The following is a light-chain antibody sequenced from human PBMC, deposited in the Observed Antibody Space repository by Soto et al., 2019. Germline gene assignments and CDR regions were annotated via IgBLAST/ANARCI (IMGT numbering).Light chain of an antibody. J-gene: IGLJ1*01. CDR3: SSYTNINTRACV. Sequence: QSALTQPPSASGSPGQSVAISCTGTSSDVGNYNYVSWFQQHPGKAPKLMIYDVSKRPSGVPDRFSGSKSGNTASLTVSVLQADDEAEYYCSSYTNINTRACVFGTGTKVTVL. V-gene: IGLV2-8*01. CDR2: DVS. CDR1: SSDVGNYNY.